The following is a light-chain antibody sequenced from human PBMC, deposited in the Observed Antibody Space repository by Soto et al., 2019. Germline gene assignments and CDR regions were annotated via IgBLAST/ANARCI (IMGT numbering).Light chain of an antibody. V-gene: IGLV2-14*03. Sequence: QSVLTQPASVSGSPGQSITISCTGTSSDVGAYNHVSWYQHHPGKAPKLMIYDVSSRPSGVSNRFSGSKSGNTASLTISGPQAEDETDYYCSSYTTSPTYVFGPGTKVTVL. CDR1: SSDVGAYNH. J-gene: IGLJ1*01. CDR2: DVS. CDR3: SSYTTSPTYV.